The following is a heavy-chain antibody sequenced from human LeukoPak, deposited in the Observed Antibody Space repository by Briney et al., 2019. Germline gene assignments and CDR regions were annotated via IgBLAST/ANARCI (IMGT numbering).Heavy chain of an antibody. V-gene: IGHV1-46*01. CDR2: INPSGGST. CDR1: GYTSTSYY. J-gene: IGHJ4*02. D-gene: IGHD6-19*01. CDR3: ARAGEWLVHFDY. Sequence: GASVKVSCKASGYTSTSYYIHWVRQAPGQGLEWMGIINPSGGSTSHAQKFQGRVTMTRDTSTSTVYMELSSLRSEDTAVYYCARAGEWLVHFDYWGQGTLVTVSS.